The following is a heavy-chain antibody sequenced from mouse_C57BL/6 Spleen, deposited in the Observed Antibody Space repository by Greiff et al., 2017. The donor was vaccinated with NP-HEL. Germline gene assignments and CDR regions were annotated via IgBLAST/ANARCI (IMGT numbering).Heavy chain of an antibody. Sequence: PLLPSVALLLPPVASVPMSCPSSFYTFPRYWLTCLNPSPVQGLDWIGDIYPGRGSTNSNEQFKCKATLTVDTSSSTAYRQLSSLTSEDSAVNYCARWDYGSSDDWGQGTTLTVSS. V-gene: IGHV1-55*01. CDR1: FYTFPRYW. J-gene: IGHJ2*01. CDR3: ARWDYGSSDD. CDR2: IYPGRGST. D-gene: IGHD1-1*01.